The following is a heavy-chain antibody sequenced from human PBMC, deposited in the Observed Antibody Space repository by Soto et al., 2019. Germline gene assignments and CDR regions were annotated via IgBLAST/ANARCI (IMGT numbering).Heavy chain of an antibody. J-gene: IGHJ4*02. D-gene: IGHD2-21*02. CDR3: ATLTAPTDY. CDR2: ISSDESTV. CDR1: GLTFRNYF. Sequence: QVQLVESGGGLVKPGGSLRLSCVASGLTFRNYFMNWIRQAPGKGPEWLSYISSDESTVFYADSVKGRFTTSRENAQNSVYLQMNSLRAEDTAVYYCATLTAPTDYWGQGSLVTVSS. V-gene: IGHV3-11*01.